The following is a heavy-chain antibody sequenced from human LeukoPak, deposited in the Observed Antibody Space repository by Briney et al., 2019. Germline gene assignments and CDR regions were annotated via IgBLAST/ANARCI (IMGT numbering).Heavy chain of an antibody. D-gene: IGHD3-22*01. CDR2: ISAYNGNT. CDR3: VWGYYDSSGYYYHFDY. Sequence: ASVKVSCKASGDTFSSYGINWVRQAPGQGLEWMGWISAYNGNTDYAQKLQGRVTMTTDTSTSTAYMELRSLLSDDTALYYCVWGYYDSSGYYYHFDYWGQGTLVTVSS. CDR1: GDTFSSYG. J-gene: IGHJ4*02. V-gene: IGHV1-18*01.